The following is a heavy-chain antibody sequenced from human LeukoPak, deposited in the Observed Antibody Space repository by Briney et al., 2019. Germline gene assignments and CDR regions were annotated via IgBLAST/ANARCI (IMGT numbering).Heavy chain of an antibody. V-gene: IGHV4-39*01. CDR3: ARHALYGSGKNWFDP. CDR1: GGSISSSNYY. CDR2: LYYGGNT. D-gene: IGHD3-10*01. J-gene: IGHJ5*02. Sequence: PSETLSLTCTASGGSISSSNYYWGWIRQPPGKGLEWIGSLYYGGNTFYNPSLMSRVTIYIDTSKIQLALELSSVTDADTAFYYCARHALYGSGKNWFDPWGQGTLVTVSS.